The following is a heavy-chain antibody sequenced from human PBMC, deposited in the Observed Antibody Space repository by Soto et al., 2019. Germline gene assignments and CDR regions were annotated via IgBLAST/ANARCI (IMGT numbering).Heavy chain of an antibody. D-gene: IGHD3-10*01. Sequence: GASVKVSCKASGYTFTGYYMHWVRQAPGQGLEWMGWINPNSGGTNYAQKFQGWVTMTRDTSISTAYMELSRLRSDDTAVYYCARERYYGSGSYTDYFDYWGQGTLVTVSS. CDR3: ARERYYGSGSYTDYFDY. J-gene: IGHJ4*02. CDR1: GYTFTGYY. V-gene: IGHV1-2*04. CDR2: INPNSGGT.